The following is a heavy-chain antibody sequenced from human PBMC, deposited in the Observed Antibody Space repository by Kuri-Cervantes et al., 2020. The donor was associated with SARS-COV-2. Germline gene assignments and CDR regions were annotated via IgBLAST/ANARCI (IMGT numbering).Heavy chain of an antibody. Sequence: GGSLRLSCKASGYTFTSYYMHWVRQAPGQGLEWMGIINPSGGSTSYAQKFQGRVTMTRDTSTSTVYMELSSLRSEGTAVYYCARIWRVVVTYHDAFDIWGQGTMVTVSS. D-gene: IGHD2-21*02. CDR3: ARIWRVVVTYHDAFDI. CDR2: INPSGGST. CDR1: GYTFTSYY. V-gene: IGHV1-46*01. J-gene: IGHJ3*02.